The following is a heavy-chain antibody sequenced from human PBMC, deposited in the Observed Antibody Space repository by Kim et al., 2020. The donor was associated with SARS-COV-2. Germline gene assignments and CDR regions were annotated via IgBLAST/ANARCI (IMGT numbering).Heavy chain of an antibody. CDR3: ARAPGPSPYYYGMDV. Sequence: TGKGRVTISRDNSKNTLYLQMNSLRAEDTAVYYGARAPGPSPYYYGMDVWGQGTTVTVSS. J-gene: IGHJ6*02. V-gene: IGHV3-53*01. D-gene: IGHD6-6*01.